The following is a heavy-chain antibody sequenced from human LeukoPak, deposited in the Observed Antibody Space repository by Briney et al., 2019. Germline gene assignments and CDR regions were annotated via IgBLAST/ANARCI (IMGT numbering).Heavy chain of an antibody. V-gene: IGHV3-7*01. J-gene: IGHJ4*02. CDR2: INHNGNVN. CDR3: ARGTNWSPLDFDF. D-gene: IGHD1-20*01. CDR1: GFTFSSYW. Sequence: GGSLRLSCAASGFTFSSYWMNWARQAPGKGLEWVASINHNGNVNYYVDSAKGRFTISRDNAKNSLYLQMNSLRVEDTAVYFCARGTNWSPLDFDFWGQGTQVTVSS.